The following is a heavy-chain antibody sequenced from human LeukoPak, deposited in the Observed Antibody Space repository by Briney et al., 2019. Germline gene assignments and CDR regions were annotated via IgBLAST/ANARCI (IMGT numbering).Heavy chain of an antibody. J-gene: IGHJ4*02. D-gene: IGHD5-18*01. V-gene: IGHV3-21*01. CDR1: GFTFSSYS. Sequence: GGSLRLSCAASGFTFSSYSMNWVRQAPGKGLEWVSSISSSSSYIYYADSVKGRFTISRDNAKNSLYPQMNSLRAEDTAVYYCARGIRTAMVPFDYWGQGTLVTVSS. CDR2: ISSSSSYI. CDR3: ARGIRTAMVPFDY.